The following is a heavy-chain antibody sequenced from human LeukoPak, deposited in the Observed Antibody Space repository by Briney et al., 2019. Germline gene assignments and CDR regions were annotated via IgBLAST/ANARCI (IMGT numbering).Heavy chain of an antibody. CDR3: ARGLYYYDSSGYHLASPFDY. D-gene: IGHD3-22*01. CDR2: INHSGST. J-gene: IGHJ4*02. Sequence: SSETLSLTCAVYGGSLSGYYWSWIRQPPGKGLEWIGEINHSGSTNYNPSLKSRVTISVDTSKNQFSLKLSSVTAADTAVYFCARGLYYYDSSGYHLASPFDYWGQGTLVTVSS. CDR1: GGSLSGYY. V-gene: IGHV4-34*01.